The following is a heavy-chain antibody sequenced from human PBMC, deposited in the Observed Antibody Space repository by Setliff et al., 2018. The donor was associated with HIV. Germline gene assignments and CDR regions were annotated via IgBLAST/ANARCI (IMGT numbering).Heavy chain of an antibody. J-gene: IGHJ5*02. CDR3: ARDIGTVWHNWFDP. CDR2: IIPIFGTA. CDR1: GGTFSSYA. Sequence: SVKVSCKASGGTFSSYAISWVRQAPGQGLEWMGRIIPIFGTANYAQKFQGRVTITRDTSATTVYMELHSLRSEDTAVYYCARDIGTVWHNWFDPWGQGTLVTVSS. D-gene: IGHD3-16*02. V-gene: IGHV1-69*05.